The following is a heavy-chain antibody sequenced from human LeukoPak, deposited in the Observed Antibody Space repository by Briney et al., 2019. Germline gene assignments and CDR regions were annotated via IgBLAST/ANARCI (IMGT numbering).Heavy chain of an antibody. CDR3: ARGPHYYGSGVDI. CDR2: INPNSGGT. D-gene: IGHD3-10*01. Sequence: ASVKVSCKASGYTFTGYYMRWVRQAPGQGLEWMGWINPNSGGTNYAQKFQGRVTMTRDTSISTAYMELSRLRSDDTAVYYCARGPHYYGSGVDIWGQGTMVTVSS. J-gene: IGHJ3*02. CDR1: GYTFTGYY. V-gene: IGHV1-2*02.